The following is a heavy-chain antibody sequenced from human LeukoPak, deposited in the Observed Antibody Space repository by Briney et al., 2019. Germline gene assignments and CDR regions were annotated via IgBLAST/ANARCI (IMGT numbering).Heavy chain of an antibody. V-gene: IGHV1-46*01. Sequence: ASVKVSCKASGYTFTSYGISWVRQAPGQGLEWMGIINPSGGSTSYAQKFQGRVTMTRDTSTSTVYMELSSLRSEDTAVYYCARDLLLSGRFGNLGFDYWGQGTLVTVSS. D-gene: IGHD3-16*01. J-gene: IGHJ4*02. CDR2: INPSGGST. CDR3: ARDLLLSGRFGNLGFDY. CDR1: GYTFTSYG.